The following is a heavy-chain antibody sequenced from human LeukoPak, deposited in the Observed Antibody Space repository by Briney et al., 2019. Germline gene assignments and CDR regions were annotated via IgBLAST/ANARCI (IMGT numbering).Heavy chain of an antibody. CDR2: VCVSNSHT. D-gene: IGHD4-17*01. CDR1: GLTLSIYA. V-gene: IGHV3-21*01. J-gene: IGHJ1*01. CDR3: AINPKGTVTHTEYFQY. Sequence: GGSLTLAWSASGLTLSIYAMRWGPAAPRGGRGWVSSVCVSNSHTYYAHSVKGRCPISRNNARNSLYKEVNRLRAEDTAVYSCAINPKGTVTHTEYFQYWGQGILVIVSS.